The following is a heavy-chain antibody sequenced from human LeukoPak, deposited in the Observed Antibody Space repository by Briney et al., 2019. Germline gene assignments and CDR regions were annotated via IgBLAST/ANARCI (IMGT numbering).Heavy chain of an antibody. CDR1: GGSISSSSYY. D-gene: IGHD5-24*01. J-gene: IGHJ4*02. CDR3: ARCRDGYNLDY. Sequence: PSETLSLTCTVSGGSISSSSYYWSWIRQPPGKGLEWIGEINHSGSTNYNPSLKSRVTISVDTSKNQFSLKLSSVTAADTAVYYCARCRDGYNLDYWGQGTLVTVSS. CDR2: INHSGST. V-gene: IGHV4-39*07.